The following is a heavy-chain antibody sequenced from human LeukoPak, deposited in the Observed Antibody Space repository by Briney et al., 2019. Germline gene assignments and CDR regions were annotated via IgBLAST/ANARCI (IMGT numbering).Heavy chain of an antibody. V-gene: IGHV1-8*03. J-gene: IGHJ3*02. CDR1: GYTFTSYD. Sequence: ASVEVSCKASGYTFTSYDINWVRQATGQGLEWMGWMNPHSGNTGYAQKFQGRVTITRNTSISTAYMELSSLRSEDTAVYYCARGGSGSVSAFDIWGQGTMVTVSS. CDR3: ARGGSGSVSAFDI. CDR2: MNPHSGNT. D-gene: IGHD3-10*01.